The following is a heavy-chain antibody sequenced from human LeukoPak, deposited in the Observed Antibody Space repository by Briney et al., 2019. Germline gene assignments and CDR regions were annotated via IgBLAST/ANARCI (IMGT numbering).Heavy chain of an antibody. D-gene: IGHD3-10*01. Sequence: GSLRLSCAGSGFTFSNAWMSWVRQAPGKGLEWVGHIKSNVDGGTTGYAAPVKGRFTISRDDSRNTLFLQMNSLKTEDTGVYYCTTELGLWYGVRYFDYWGQGTLVTVSS. CDR1: GFTFSNAW. CDR2: IKSNVDGGTT. V-gene: IGHV3-15*01. CDR3: TTELGLWYGVRYFDY. J-gene: IGHJ4*02.